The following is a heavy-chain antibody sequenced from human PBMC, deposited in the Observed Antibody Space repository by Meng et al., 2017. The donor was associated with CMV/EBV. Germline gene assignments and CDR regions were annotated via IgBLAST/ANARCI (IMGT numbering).Heavy chain of an antibody. CDR2: ISFSGST. V-gene: IGHV4-59*01. D-gene: IGHD1-7*01. J-gene: IGHJ6*02. CDR3: ARYNWNFDYYYGMDV. CDR1: GGSISSYY. Sequence: SETLSLTCTVSGGSISSYYWSWIRHPPGKGLEWVGYISFSGSTNSNPTPKSRVTISVDTSKNQFSLKLSSVTAADTAVYYCARYNWNFDYYYGMDVWGQGTTVTVSS.